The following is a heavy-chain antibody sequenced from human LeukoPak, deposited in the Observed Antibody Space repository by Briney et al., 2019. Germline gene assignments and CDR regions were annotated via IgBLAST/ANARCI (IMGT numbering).Heavy chain of an antibody. CDR2: ISSSSSTI. J-gene: IGHJ4*02. D-gene: IGHD2-2*01. CDR1: GFTFSSYA. CDR3: ARDIVVVPAAMLDY. V-gene: IGHV3-48*01. Sequence: GGSLRLSCAASGFTFSSYAMHWVRQAPGKGLEWVSYISSSSSTIYYADSVKGRFTISRDNAKNSLYLQMNSLRAEDTAVYYCARDIVVVPAAMLDYWGQGTLVTVSS.